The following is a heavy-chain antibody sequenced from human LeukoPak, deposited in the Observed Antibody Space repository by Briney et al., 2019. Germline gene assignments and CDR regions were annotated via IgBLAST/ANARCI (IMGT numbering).Heavy chain of an antibody. CDR1: GGTFSSYA. CDR3: ARWDSSSWVWDY. Sequence: SVEVSCKASGGTFSSYAISWVRQAPGQGLEWMGGIIPIFGTANYAQKFQGRVTITADESTSTAYMELSSLRSEDTAVYYCARWDSSSWVWDYWGQGTLVTVSS. CDR2: IIPIFGTA. J-gene: IGHJ4*02. D-gene: IGHD6-6*01. V-gene: IGHV1-69*13.